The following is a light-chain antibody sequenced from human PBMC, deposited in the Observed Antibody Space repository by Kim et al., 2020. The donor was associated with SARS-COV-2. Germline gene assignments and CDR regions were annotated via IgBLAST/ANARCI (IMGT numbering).Light chain of an antibody. CDR1: NRDIGGYNY. J-gene: IGLJ3*02. CDR2: DVT. Sequence: GQSLAISCTGTNRDIGGYNYVSWYQQHPGKAPKLMIYDVTKRPSGVSNRFSGSKSGNTASLTISGLQADDEADYYCSSYTSSKTWVFGGGTQLTVL. CDR3: SSYTSSKTWV. V-gene: IGLV2-14*03.